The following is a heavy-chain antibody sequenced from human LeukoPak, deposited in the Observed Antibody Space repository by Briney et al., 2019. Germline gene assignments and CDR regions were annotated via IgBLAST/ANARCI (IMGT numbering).Heavy chain of an antibody. CDR2: ISSSSGEI. Sequence: GGSLRLSCAASGFTFSYYSMNWVRQAPGKGLEWVSSISSSSGEIFYADSVKGRFIISRDNARSALYLQMDSLRAEDTAVYYYARAVPDFSCDYWGQGTLVTVSS. CDR1: GFTFSYYS. J-gene: IGHJ4*02. CDR3: ARAVPDFSCDY. V-gene: IGHV3-21*01.